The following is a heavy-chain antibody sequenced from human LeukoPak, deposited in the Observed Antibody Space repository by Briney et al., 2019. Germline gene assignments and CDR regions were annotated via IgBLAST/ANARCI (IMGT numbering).Heavy chain of an antibody. J-gene: IGHJ6*03. CDR2: ISAYNGNT. CDR1: GYTFTSYG. Sequence: GASVKVSCKASGYTFTSYGISWVRQAPGQGLEWMGWISAYNGNTNYAQKLQGRVTMTTDTSTSTAYMELRSLRSDDTAVYYCARVAFWDSSSANYYYYYMDVWGKGTTVTVSS. V-gene: IGHV1-18*01. CDR3: ARVAFWDSSSANYYYYYMDV. D-gene: IGHD6-6*01.